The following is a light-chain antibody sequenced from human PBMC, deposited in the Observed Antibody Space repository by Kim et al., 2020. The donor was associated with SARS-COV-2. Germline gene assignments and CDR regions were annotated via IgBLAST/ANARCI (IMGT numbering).Light chain of an antibody. CDR2: DVN. Sequence: QSALTQPASVSGSPGQSIIISCTGTSNDVGSYEYVSWYQQHPGKAPRLLIYDVNNRPSGVSTRFSGSKSGNTASLVISGLQADDEADYYCISYTDNLTYVFGSGTKVTVL. V-gene: IGLV2-14*03. CDR3: ISYTDNLTYV. CDR1: SNDVGSYEY. J-gene: IGLJ1*01.